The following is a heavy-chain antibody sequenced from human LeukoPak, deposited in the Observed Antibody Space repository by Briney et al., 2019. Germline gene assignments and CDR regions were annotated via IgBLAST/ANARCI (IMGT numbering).Heavy chain of an antibody. J-gene: IGHJ5*02. V-gene: IGHV1-18*04. D-gene: IGHD6-19*01. CDR2: ISAYNGNT. CDR1: AYTFTSYG. CDR3: ERDALSSGRYAYNGFDP. Sequence: ASVKVSFEASAYTFTSYGISWVRLAPGQGLEWMGWISAYNGNTNYAHKHQGRVTMTTDTSTSTAYMELRSLRLDATAVYYCERDALSSGRYAYNGFDPWGPVILVTVSS.